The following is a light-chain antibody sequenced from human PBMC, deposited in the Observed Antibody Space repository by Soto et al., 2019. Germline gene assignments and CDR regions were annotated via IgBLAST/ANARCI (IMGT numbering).Light chain of an antibody. CDR1: SSDVGGYNY. CDR3: SSDTSSSTLLYV. CDR2: DVS. J-gene: IGLJ1*01. V-gene: IGLV2-14*01. Sequence: QSALTQPASVSGSPGQSITISCTGTSSDVGGYNYVSWYQQHPGKAPKLMIYDVSNRPSGVSNRFSGSKSGNTASLTNSGLQAEDEADYYCSSDTSSSTLLYVFGTGTKLTVL.